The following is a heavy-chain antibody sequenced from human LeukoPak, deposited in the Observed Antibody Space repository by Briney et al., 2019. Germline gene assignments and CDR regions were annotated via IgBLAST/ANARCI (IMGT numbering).Heavy chain of an antibody. J-gene: IGHJ4*02. CDR3: ARERGYCSSTSCYETGIDY. D-gene: IGHD2-2*01. Sequence: ASVKVSCKASGYTFTSYYIHWVRQAPGQGPEWMGIINPSGGSTSYAQKFQGRVTMTRDMSTSTVYMELSSLRSEDTAVYYCARERGYCSSTSCYETGIDYWGQGTLVTVSS. V-gene: IGHV1-46*01. CDR1: GYTFTSYY. CDR2: INPSGGST.